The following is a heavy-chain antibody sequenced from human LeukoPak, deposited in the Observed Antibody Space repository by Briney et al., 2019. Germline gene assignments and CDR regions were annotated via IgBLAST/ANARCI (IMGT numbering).Heavy chain of an antibody. V-gene: IGHV3-21*04. D-gene: IGHD3-10*01. CDR3: ARDGGGSGSYYKVAFDY. CDR2: ISSSSSYI. CDR1: GFTFSSYS. J-gene: IGHJ4*02. Sequence: GGSLRLSCAASGFTFSSYSMNWVRQAPGKGLEWVSSISSSSSYIYYADSVKGRFTISRDNAKNSLYLQMNSLRAEDTAVYYCARDGGGSGSYYKVAFDYWGQGTLVTVSS.